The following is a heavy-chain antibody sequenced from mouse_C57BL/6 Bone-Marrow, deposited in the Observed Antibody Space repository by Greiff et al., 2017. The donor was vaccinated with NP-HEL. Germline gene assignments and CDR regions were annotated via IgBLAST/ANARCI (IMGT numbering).Heavy chain of an antibody. V-gene: IGHV1-82*01. J-gene: IGHJ1*03. Sequence: QVQLQQSGPELVKPGASVKISCKASGYAFSSSWMNWVKQRPGKGLEWIGRIYPGDGDTNYNGKFKGKATLTADKSSSTAYMQLSSLTSEDSAVYLCARYRYWYFDVWGTGTTVTVSS. CDR1: GYAFSSSW. CDR2: IYPGDGDT. CDR3: ARYRYWYFDV. D-gene: IGHD1-1*01.